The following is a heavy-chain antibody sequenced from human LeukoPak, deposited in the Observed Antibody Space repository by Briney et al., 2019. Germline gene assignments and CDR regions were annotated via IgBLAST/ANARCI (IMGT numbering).Heavy chain of an antibody. V-gene: IGHV4-4*07. J-gene: IGHJ3*01. CDR2: IYTSGTT. Sequence: SETLSLTCTVSRGSISSDYWGWIRQPARKGLEWIGLIYTSGTTNYNPSLKSRVTMSLDTSKNQLSLKLNSVTAADTAVYYCARVFHDWGQGTMVTVSS. CDR1: RGSISSDY. CDR3: ARVFHD.